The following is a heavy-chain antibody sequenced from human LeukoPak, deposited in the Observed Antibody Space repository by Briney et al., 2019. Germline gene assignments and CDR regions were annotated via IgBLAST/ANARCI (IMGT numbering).Heavy chain of an antibody. CDR1: RFTFNSYG. CDR3: ARDGGSSWYFDY. D-gene: IGHD6-13*01. CDR2: ISGSDSST. V-gene: IGHV3-21*01. Sequence: GGSLRLSCAASRFTFNSYGMHWVRQAPGKGLEWVSAISGSDSSTYYSDSVRGRFTISRDNAKNSLHLQMNSLRAEDTAVYYCARDGGSSWYFDYWGQGTLATVSS. J-gene: IGHJ4*02.